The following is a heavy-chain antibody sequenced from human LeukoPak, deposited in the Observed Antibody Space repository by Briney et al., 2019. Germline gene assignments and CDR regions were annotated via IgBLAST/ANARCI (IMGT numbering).Heavy chain of an antibody. CDR3: AKFRSIGSGWYYEMNFDY. CDR2: IYYSGST. CDR1: GGSISSYY. V-gene: IGHV4-59*12. Sequence: SETLSLTCTVSGGSISSYYWSWIRQPPGKGLEWIGYIYYSGSTNYNPSLKSRVTISVDTSKNQFSLKLSSVTAADTALYYCAKFRSIGSGWYYEMNFDYWGQGTLVTVSS. D-gene: IGHD6-19*01. J-gene: IGHJ4*02.